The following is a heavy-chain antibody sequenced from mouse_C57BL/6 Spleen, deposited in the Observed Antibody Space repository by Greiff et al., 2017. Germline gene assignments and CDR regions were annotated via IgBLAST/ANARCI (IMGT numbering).Heavy chain of an antibody. J-gene: IGHJ2*01. CDR2: IDPSDSYT. CDR3: ARRTVAYFDY. Sequence: QVQLKQPGAELVMPGASVKLSCKASGYTFTSYWMHWVKQRPGQGLEWIGEIDPSDSYTNYNQKFKGKSTLTVDKSSSTAYMQLSSLTSEDSAVYYCARRTVAYFDYWGQGTTLTVSS. D-gene: IGHD1-1*01. V-gene: IGHV1-69*01. CDR1: GYTFTSYW.